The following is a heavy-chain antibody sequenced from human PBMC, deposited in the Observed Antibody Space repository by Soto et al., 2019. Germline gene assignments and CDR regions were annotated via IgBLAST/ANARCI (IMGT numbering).Heavy chain of an antibody. D-gene: IGHD2-15*01. CDR3: ARHASLAFCSGGSCYTGALWFDP. V-gene: IGHV4-59*08. J-gene: IGHJ5*02. CDR2: IYYSGST. Sequence: ASQTLSLTCTVSGGSISSYYWSWIRQPPGKGLEWIGYIYYSGSTTYNPSLKSRVTISVDTSKNQFSLKLSSVTAADTAVYYCARHASLAFCSGGSCYTGALWFDPWGQGTLVTVSS. CDR1: GGSISSYY.